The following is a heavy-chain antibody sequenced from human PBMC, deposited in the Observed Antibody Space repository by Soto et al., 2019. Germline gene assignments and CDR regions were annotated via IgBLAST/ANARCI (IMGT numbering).Heavy chain of an antibody. J-gene: IGHJ3*02. CDR1: GGSVSSGSYY. Sequence: SETLSLTCTVSGGSVSSGSYYWSWIRQPPGKGLEWIGYIYYSGSTNYNPSLKSRVTISVDTSKNQFSLKLSSVTAADTAVYYCARGLCSAGSCAFDIWGQRTLVTVSS. D-gene: IGHD2-15*01. V-gene: IGHV4-61*01. CDR2: IYYSGST. CDR3: ARGLCSAGSCAFDI.